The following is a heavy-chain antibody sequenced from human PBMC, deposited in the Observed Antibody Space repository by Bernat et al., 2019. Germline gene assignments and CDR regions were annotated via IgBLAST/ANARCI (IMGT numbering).Heavy chain of an antibody. CDR3: TTTLITVAGTYDY. Sequence: EVQLVESGGGLVQPGGSLKLSCAASGFTFSGSTMHWVRQASGRGLEWVGRIRSKANNYATAYAASVKGRFTISRDDSKNTAYLQMNSLKTEDTAVYYCTTTLITVAGTYDYWGQEPWSPSPQ. D-gene: IGHD6-19*01. CDR1: GFTFSGST. CDR2: IRSKANNYAT. J-gene: IGHJ4*01. V-gene: IGHV3-73*01.